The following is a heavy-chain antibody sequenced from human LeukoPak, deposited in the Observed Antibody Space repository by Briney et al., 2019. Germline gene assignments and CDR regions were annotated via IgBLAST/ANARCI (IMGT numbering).Heavy chain of an antibody. Sequence: PSETLSLPCTVSGGSISSGSYYWSWIRQPAGKGLEWIGRIYTSGSTNYNPSLKSRVTISVDTSKNQFSPKLSSVTAADTAVYYCARERYWFDPWGQGTLVTVSS. CDR2: IYTSGST. CDR3: ARERYWFDP. J-gene: IGHJ5*02. CDR1: GGSISSGSYY. V-gene: IGHV4-61*02.